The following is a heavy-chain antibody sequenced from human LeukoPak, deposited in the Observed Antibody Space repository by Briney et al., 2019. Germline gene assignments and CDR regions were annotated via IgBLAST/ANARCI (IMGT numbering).Heavy chain of an antibody. J-gene: IGHJ6*03. D-gene: IGHD6-19*01. CDR3: ARELFTRLGSSRGYYYYYMDV. V-gene: IGHV4-59*01. CDR2: IYYSGST. Sequence: SETLSLTCTVSGGSISSYYWSWMRQPPGKGLEWIGYIYYSGSTNYNPSLKSRVTISVDTSKNQFSLKLSSVTAADTAVYYCARELFTRLGSSRGYYYYYMDVWGKGTTVTVSS. CDR1: GGSISSYY.